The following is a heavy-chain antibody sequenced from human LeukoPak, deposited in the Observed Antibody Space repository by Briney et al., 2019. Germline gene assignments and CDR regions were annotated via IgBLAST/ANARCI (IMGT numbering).Heavy chain of an antibody. J-gene: IGHJ4*02. CDR2: ITNSGGST. CDR3: ARGGSFDY. D-gene: IGHD3-10*01. CDR1: GFTFSSYV. Sequence: PGGSLRLSCAASGFTFSSYVISWVRQAPGKGLAWVSGITNSGGSTNYADSVKGRFTISRDNSKNTLYLQMNSLRAEDTAVYYCARGGSFDYWGQGTLVTVSS. V-gene: IGHV3-23*01.